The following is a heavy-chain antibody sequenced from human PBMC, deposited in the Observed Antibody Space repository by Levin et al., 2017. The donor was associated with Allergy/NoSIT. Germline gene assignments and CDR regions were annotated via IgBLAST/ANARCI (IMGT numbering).Heavy chain of an antibody. Sequence: GESLKISCKASGYSFTGFYIHWVRQVPGQGLEWMGWINPNSGGTIYAQRFRGRVTMTRDTSITTVFMELSGLRSDDTAVYYCARTYYYDNNGYYYDYWGQGSVVTVSS. CDR1: GYSFTGFY. CDR3: ARTYYYDNNGYYYDY. J-gene: IGHJ4*02. D-gene: IGHD3-22*01. V-gene: IGHV1-2*02. CDR2: INPNSGGT.